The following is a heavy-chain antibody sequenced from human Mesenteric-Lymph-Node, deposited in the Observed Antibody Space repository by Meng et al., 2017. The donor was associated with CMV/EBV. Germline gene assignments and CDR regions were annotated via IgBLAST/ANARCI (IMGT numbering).Heavy chain of an antibody. Sequence: GESLKISCAASGFTFSSYSMNWVRQAPGKGLEWVANIKQDGSEKYYVDSVKGRFTISRDNAKNSLYLQMNSLRAEDTAVYYCARAVEGGGYFDYWGQGTLVTVSS. CDR3: ARAVEGGGYFDY. CDR1: GFTFSSYS. D-gene: IGHD1-26*01. J-gene: IGHJ4*02. V-gene: IGHV3-7*01. CDR2: IKQDGSEK.